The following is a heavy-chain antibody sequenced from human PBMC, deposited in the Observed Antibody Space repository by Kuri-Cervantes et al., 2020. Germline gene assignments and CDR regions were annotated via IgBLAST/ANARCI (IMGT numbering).Heavy chain of an antibody. CDR3: TTTTGSSAYYYYYYGMDV. J-gene: IGHJ6*02. V-gene: IGHV3-15*01. D-gene: IGHD1-1*01. CDR2: IKSKTDGGTT. CDR1: GFTFSNAW. Sequence: GESLKIFCAASGFTFSNAWMSWVRQAPGKGLEWVGRIKSKTDGGTTDYAAPVKGRFTISRDDSKNTLYLQMNSLKTEDTAVYYCTTTTGSSAYYYYYYGMDVWGQGTTVTVSS.